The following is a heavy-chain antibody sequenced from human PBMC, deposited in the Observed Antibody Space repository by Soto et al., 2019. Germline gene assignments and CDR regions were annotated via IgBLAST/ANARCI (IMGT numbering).Heavy chain of an antibody. CDR3: AKWEDWSYYYGMDV. Sequence: GGSLRLSCAASGFTFSSYAMSWVRQAPGKGLEWVSAISGSGGSTYYADSVKGRFTISRDNSKNTLYLQMNSLRAEDTAVYYCAKWEDWSYYYGMDVWGQGTTVTVSS. CDR1: GFTFSSYA. J-gene: IGHJ6*02. V-gene: IGHV3-23*01. CDR2: ISGSGGST. D-gene: IGHD1-26*01.